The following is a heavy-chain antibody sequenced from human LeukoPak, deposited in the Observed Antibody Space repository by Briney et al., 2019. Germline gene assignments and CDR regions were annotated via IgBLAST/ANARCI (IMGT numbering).Heavy chain of an antibody. Sequence: SETLSLTCTVSGYSISSGYYWGWIRQPPGQGLEWIGSIYHSGSTYYNPSLKSRVTISVDTSKNQFSLKLSSVTAADTAVYYCARATNYYDSSGYSQRGVNWFDPWGQGTLVTVSS. CDR3: ARATNYYDSSGYSQRGVNWFDP. V-gene: IGHV4-38-2*02. J-gene: IGHJ5*02. D-gene: IGHD3-22*01. CDR1: GYSISSGYY. CDR2: IYHSGST.